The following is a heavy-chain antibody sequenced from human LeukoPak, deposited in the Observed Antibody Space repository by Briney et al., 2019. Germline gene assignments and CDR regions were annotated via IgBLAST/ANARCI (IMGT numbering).Heavy chain of an antibody. J-gene: IGHJ6*03. CDR2: INPNSGGT. CDR3: ASSGVSGSYNREYYYYYYMDV. D-gene: IGHD1-26*01. V-gene: IGHV1-2*02. Sequence: VASVKVSCKASGYTFTGYYMHWVRQAPGQGLEWMGWINPNSGGTNYAQKFQGRVTMTRDTSISTAYMELSRLRSDDTAVYYCASSGVSGSYNREYYYYYYMDVWGKGTTVTVSS. CDR1: GYTFTGYY.